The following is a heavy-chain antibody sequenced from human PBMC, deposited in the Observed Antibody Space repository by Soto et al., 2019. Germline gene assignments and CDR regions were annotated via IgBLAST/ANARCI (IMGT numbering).Heavy chain of an antibody. V-gene: IGHV1-18*01. CDR2: INTYNGDT. CDR1: GYIFCSFG. CDR3: ARWYCSFACCPLDF. D-gene: IGHD2-15*01. Sequence: HVQLVQSGDEVMKPGASVKVSCKASGYIFCSFGVSWVRQVPGQGLEWMGWINTYNGDTNYAQKFQGRVTMTTDTSTRTAYMELRSLISDDTAVYYCARWYCSFACCPLDFWGQGTLVTVSS. J-gene: IGHJ4*02.